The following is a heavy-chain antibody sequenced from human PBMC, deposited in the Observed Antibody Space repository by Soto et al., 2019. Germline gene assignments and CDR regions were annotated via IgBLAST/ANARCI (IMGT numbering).Heavy chain of an antibody. CDR3: ARGSDYYGMDV. CDR1: GGSISGDDYY. Sequence: SETLSLTCTVSGGSISGDDYYWNWIRQRPGKGLEWIGNIYYRGNTNYNPSLKSRIIMSMDMSENQFSLKLTSVTAADTAVYYCARGSDYYGMDVWGQGTTVTVSS. V-gene: IGHV4-31*03. CDR2: IYYRGNT. D-gene: IGHD3-10*01. J-gene: IGHJ6*02.